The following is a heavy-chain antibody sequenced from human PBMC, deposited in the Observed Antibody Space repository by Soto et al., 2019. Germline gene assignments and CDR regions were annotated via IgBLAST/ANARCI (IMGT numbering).Heavy chain of an antibody. Sequence: QVQLQESGPGLVRPSETLSLTCTVSGASLPSGSYYWSWVRQPPGKGLEWIAYIYRSGSTNYNPSLKSRATISVDTSKNQFSLRLTSVTPADTAMYYCARWKYSYADLPGDWFDSWGQGTLVTVSS. CDR3: ARWKYSYADLPGDWFDS. J-gene: IGHJ5*01. CDR1: GASLPSGSYY. V-gene: IGHV4-61*01. CDR2: IYRSGST. D-gene: IGHD3-16*01.